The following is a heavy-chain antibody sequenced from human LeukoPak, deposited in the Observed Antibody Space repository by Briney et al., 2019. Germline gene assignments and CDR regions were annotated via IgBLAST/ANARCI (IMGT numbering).Heavy chain of an antibody. D-gene: IGHD3-3*01. Sequence: GGSLRLSCAASGFTFSSYGMHWVRQAPGKGLEWVAVIWYDGSNKYYADSVKGRFTISRDNSKNTLYLQMNSLRAEDTAVYYCARLYYDFWSGYPDAFDIWGQGTMVTVSS. CDR1: GFTFSSYG. CDR3: ARLYYDFWSGYPDAFDI. CDR2: IWYDGSNK. V-gene: IGHV3-33*01. J-gene: IGHJ3*02.